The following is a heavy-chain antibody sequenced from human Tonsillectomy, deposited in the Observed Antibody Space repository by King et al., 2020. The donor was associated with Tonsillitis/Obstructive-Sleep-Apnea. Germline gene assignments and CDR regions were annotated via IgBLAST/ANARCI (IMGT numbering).Heavy chain of an antibody. D-gene: IGHD2-15*01. Sequence: VHLVESGGGLVQPGGSLRLSCAASAFTFTNYTMSWVRQAPGKGLEGVSVISGRCGTTSYADSVKGRFTISRDNSKNTLYLQRNSLRVEDTAVYYCAKGGGPELFTLDSWGQGTLVTVSS. J-gene: IGHJ4*02. V-gene: IGHV3-23*04. CDR2: ISGRCGTT. CDR3: AKGGGPELFTLDS. CDR1: AFTFTNYT.